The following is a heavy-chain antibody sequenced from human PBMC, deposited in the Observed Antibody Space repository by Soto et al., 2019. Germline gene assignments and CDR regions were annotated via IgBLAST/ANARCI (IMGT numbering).Heavy chain of an antibody. Sequence: PGGSLRLSCAASGFTFSSYSMNWVRQAPGKGLEWVSSISSSSSYIYYADSVKGRFTISRDNAKNSLYLQMNSLRAEDTAVYYCARDPRGIAAAGSFDYWGQGTLVTVS. CDR3: ARDPRGIAAAGSFDY. D-gene: IGHD6-13*01. V-gene: IGHV3-21*01. CDR1: GFTFSSYS. CDR2: ISSSSSYI. J-gene: IGHJ4*02.